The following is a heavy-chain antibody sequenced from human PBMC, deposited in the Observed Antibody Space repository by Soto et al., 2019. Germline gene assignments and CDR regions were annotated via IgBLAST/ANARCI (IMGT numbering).Heavy chain of an antibody. CDR2: IYYSGST. CDR3: RKHYNRSDDLYGFDY. CDR1: GGSVSSYY. J-gene: IGHJ4*02. V-gene: IGHV4-59*08. Sequence: PSETLSLTCTVSGGSVSSYYWSWIRQSPGKGLEWIGYIYYSGSTKYKPSLKSRVTISVDTSKNQFSLKVSSATAAGTAVYYCRKHYNRSDDLYGFDYWGQGTLVTVSS. D-gene: IGHD2-2*02.